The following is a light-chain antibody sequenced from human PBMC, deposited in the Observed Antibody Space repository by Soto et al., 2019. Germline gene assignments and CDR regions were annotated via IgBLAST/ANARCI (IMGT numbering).Light chain of an antibody. Sequence: DRGTITCRESQGSRNDVSWDQQKPGKAPKLLRDATSRLQRLGPSRFSGSGSGTDFTLTSSSLQPEDFATYSCLQDDSMPRTFGGGTKVEIK. V-gene: IGKV1-6*01. CDR3: LQDDSMPRT. CDR2: ATS. CDR1: QGSRND. J-gene: IGKJ4*01.